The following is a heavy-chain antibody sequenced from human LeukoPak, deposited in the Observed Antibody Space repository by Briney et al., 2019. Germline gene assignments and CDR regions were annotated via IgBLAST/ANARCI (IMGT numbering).Heavy chain of an antibody. V-gene: IGHV3-9*01. J-gene: IGHJ4*02. CDR2: ITWNSDNI. CDR1: GFTFDDYA. CDR3: AREFGRIAAAATGY. Sequence: PGGSLRLSCAASGFTFDDYAMHWVRQAPGKGLEWVSGITWNSDNIEYADSVKGRFTISRDNAKNTVYLQMNSLRAEDTAVYYCAREFGRIAAAATGYWGQGTLVTVSS. D-gene: IGHD6-13*01.